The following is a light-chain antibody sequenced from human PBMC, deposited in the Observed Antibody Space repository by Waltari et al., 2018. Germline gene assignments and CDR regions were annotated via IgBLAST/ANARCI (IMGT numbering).Light chain of an antibody. J-gene: IGKJ1*01. CDR1: QDISNS. CDR2: SAS. V-gene: IGKV1-27*01. Sequence: DIQMTQSPTSLSASVGDRVTITCRAIQDISNSLAWYQQKPGKVPSLLIYSASTLQSGFSHRFSGCGSGTDFTLTITRLQPEDVATYYCQKYNSATWTFGQGTKVEIK. CDR3: QKYNSATWT.